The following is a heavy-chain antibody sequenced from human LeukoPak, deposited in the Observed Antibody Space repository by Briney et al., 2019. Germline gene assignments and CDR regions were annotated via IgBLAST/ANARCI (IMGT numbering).Heavy chain of an antibody. CDR2: ISSSSSYL. J-gene: IGHJ4*02. D-gene: IGHD7-27*01. CDR1: RFTFSSYS. V-gene: IGHV3-21*01. Sequence: GGSLRLSCAASRFTFSSYSMNWVRQAPGKGLEWVSSISSSSSYLYYADSVKGRFTISRDNAKDSLYLQMNGLRAEDTAVYYCARGTGTASNYYFDYWGQGTLVTVSS. CDR3: ARGTGTASNYYFDY.